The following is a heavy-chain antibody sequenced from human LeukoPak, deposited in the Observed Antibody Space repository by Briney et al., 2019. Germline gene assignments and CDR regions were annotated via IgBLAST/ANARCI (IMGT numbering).Heavy chain of an antibody. D-gene: IGHD3-10*01. CDR3: ARGFWGIRGVVDY. V-gene: IGHV1-8*02. CDR2: MNPNSGNT. Sequence: ASVKVSCKASGYTFTGYYMHWVRQATGQGLEWMGWMNPNSGNTGYAQKFQGRVTMTRNTSISTAYMELSSLRSEDTAVYYCARGFWGIRGVVDYWGQGTLVTVSS. J-gene: IGHJ4*02. CDR1: GYTFTGYY.